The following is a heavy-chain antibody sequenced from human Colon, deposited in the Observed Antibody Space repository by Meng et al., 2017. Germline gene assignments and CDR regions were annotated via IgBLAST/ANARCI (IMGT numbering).Heavy chain of an antibody. D-gene: IGHD3-22*01. J-gene: IGHJ4*02. Sequence: QVQLQQWGAGLLKPSETLSLTCAVYGGSFSCYYWSWIRQPPGKGLEWIGEINHSGSTNYNPSLKSRVTISVDTSKNQFSLKLSSVTAADTAVYYCARGGYYYDSSGYYYLDYWGQGTLVTVSS. CDR1: GGSFSCYY. CDR3: ARGGYYYDSSGYYYLDY. V-gene: IGHV4-34*01. CDR2: INHSGST.